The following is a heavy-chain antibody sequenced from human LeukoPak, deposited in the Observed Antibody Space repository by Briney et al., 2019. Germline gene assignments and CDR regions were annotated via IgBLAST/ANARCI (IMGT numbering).Heavy chain of an antibody. D-gene: IGHD3-22*01. Sequence: GGSLRLSCAASGFTFSSYWMSWVRQAPGKGLEWVANIKQDGSEKYYVDSVKGRFTISRDNAKNSLYLQMNSLRAEDTAVYYCARFYYDNSGYFYYYYFGMDVWGQGTTVTVSS. V-gene: IGHV3-7*01. CDR3: ARFYYDNSGYFYYYYFGMDV. J-gene: IGHJ6*02. CDR1: GFTFSSYW. CDR2: IKQDGSEK.